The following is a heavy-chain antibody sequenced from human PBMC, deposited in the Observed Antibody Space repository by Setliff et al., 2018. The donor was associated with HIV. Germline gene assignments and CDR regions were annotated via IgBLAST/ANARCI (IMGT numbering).Heavy chain of an antibody. V-gene: IGHV4-4*02. CDR3: ARGHCSGTNCYGVDYYGTDV. Sequence: SETLSLTCAVSGGSISSDNWWTWVRQPPGKGLEWIGEIYHSEYTNYNASLKSRVSMSVDKSKNQFSLKLTSVTVADTAVYYCARGHCSGTNCYGVDYYGTDVWGQGTTVTVS. CDR2: IYHSEYT. D-gene: IGHD2-2*01. J-gene: IGHJ6*02. CDR1: GGSISSDNW.